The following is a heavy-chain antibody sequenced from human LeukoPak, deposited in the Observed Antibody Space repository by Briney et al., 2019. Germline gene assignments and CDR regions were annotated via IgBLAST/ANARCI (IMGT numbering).Heavy chain of an antibody. CDR2: INSGGDTI. V-gene: IGHV3-48*03. Sequence: GGTLRVSCAGSGCTYSTFEMNWVRQAPGKGLEWISYINSGGDTIYYADSVKGRFTVSRDNAKNSLYLQMNSLRAEDTAVYYCASLWELHYWGQGTLVTVSS. CDR1: GCTYSTFE. D-gene: IGHD1-26*01. J-gene: IGHJ4*02. CDR3: ASLWELHY.